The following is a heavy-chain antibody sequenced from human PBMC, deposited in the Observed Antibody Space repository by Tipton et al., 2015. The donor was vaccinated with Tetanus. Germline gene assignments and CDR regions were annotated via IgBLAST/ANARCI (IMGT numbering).Heavy chain of an antibody. CDR1: GFTFGDYW. J-gene: IGHJ4*02. V-gene: IGHV4-59*01. D-gene: IGHD6-19*01. CDR3: SRAGRGSGGTGSFY. CDR2: IYYSGSG. Sequence: LRLSCAASGFTFGDYWMSWIRQAPGKGPEWIGYIYYSGSGNYNPSLKGRVTMSLDTSKNQVSLNLTSVTAADTAVYYCSRAGRGSGGTGSFYWGQGALVAVSS.